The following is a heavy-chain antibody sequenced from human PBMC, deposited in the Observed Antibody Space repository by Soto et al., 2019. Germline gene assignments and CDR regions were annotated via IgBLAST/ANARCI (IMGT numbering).Heavy chain of an antibody. J-gene: IGHJ4*02. V-gene: IGHV3-23*01. CDR1: GFTFSNYA. Sequence: EVQLLESGGGLVQPGGSLRLSCEASGFTFSNYAMTWVRQAPWKGLEWVSVITGSGGGTYFVDSVKGRFNISRDNSKNTVYLQMNSLRAEDTAVYYCANRPLTAAGFDYWGQGTLVTVSS. CDR3: ANRPLTAAGFDY. CDR2: ITGSGGGT. D-gene: IGHD6-13*01.